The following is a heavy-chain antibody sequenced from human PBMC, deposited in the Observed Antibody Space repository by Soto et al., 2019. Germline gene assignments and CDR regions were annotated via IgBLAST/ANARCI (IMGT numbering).Heavy chain of an antibody. J-gene: IGHJ3*02. V-gene: IGHV3-23*01. Sequence: RGALRAPCGGSGFILGASGLQLGRLAFGKGAELVSVVSASGLNTDYADPVKGRFYISRDNSKNTVSLHMNSLRAEDTALYYCAKDRRYSYGNSIYDAFDIWGQGTMVTVS. D-gene: IGHD5-18*01. CDR3: AKDRRYSYGNSIYDAFDI. CDR1: GFILGASG. CDR2: VSASGLNT.